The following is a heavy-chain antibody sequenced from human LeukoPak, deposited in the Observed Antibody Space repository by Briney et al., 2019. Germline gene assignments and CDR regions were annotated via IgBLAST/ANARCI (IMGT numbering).Heavy chain of an antibody. V-gene: IGHV4-38-2*02. CDR2: IYHSGST. Sequence: SETLSLTCTVSGYSISSGYYWGWIRQPLGKGLEWIGSIYHSGSTYYNPSLKSRVTISVDTSKNQFPLKLSSVTAADTAVYYCARRVGATNPYFDYWGQGTLVTVSS. D-gene: IGHD1-26*01. J-gene: IGHJ4*02. CDR1: GYSISSGYY. CDR3: ARRVGATNPYFDY.